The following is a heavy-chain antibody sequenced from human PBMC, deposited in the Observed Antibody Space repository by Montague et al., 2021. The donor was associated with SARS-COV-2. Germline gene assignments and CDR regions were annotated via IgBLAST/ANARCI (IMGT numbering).Heavy chain of an antibody. D-gene: IGHD5-24*01. V-gene: IGHV4-34*01. CDR3: ARIGDGYNAPPDY. J-gene: IGHJ4*02. Sequence: SETLSLTCAVSVGSFSGYYCCWIRQPPAKGLEWIVEANHRGSTNYNPSLMSRITILVDTSKNQFSLRLSSVTAADTAEYYCARIGDGYNAPPDYWGQGTLVTVSS. CDR1: VGSFSGYY. CDR2: ANHRGST.